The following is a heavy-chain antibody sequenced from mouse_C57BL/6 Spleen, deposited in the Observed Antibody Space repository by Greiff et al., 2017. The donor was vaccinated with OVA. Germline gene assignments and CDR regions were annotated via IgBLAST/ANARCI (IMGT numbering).Heavy chain of an antibody. CDR3: ARRVTTVVGYFDY. CDR2: IYPGSGNT. D-gene: IGHD1-1*01. V-gene: IGHV1-76*01. CDR1: GYTFTDYY. Sequence: VKLSCKASGYTFTDYYINWVKQRPGQGLEWIARIYPGSGNTYYNEKFKGKATLTAEKSSSTAYMQLSSLTSEDSAVYFCARRVTTVVGYFDYWGQGTTLTVSS. J-gene: IGHJ2*01.